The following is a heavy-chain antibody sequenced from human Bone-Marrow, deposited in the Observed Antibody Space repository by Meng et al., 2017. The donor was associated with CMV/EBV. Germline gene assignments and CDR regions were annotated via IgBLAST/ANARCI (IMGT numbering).Heavy chain of an antibody. CDR2: IGTTDDT. CDR1: RFTFNTYD. CDR3: ARGGSNSLIDY. Sequence: GESLKISCAASRFTFNTYDMHWVRQTTGEGLEWVSAIGTTDDTYYPASVKGRFTISRDNAKNSLYLQMNSLRAGDTAVYYCARGGSNSLIDYWGQGTLVTVSS. D-gene: IGHD6-13*01. V-gene: IGHV3-13*01. J-gene: IGHJ4*02.